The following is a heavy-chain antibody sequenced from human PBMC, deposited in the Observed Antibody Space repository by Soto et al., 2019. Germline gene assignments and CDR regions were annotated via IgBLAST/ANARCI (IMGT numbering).Heavy chain of an antibody. V-gene: IGHV4-34*01. CDR2: INHSGST. J-gene: IGHJ4*02. Sequence: PSETLSLTCAVYGGSFSGYYWSWIRQPPGKGLEWFGEINHSGSTNYNPSLKSRVTISVDTSKNQFSLKLSSVTAADTAVYYCARGGRTYYDFWSGPQQTRFDYWGQGTLVTVSS. CDR3: ARGGRTYYDFWSGPQQTRFDY. D-gene: IGHD3-3*01. CDR1: GGSFSGYY.